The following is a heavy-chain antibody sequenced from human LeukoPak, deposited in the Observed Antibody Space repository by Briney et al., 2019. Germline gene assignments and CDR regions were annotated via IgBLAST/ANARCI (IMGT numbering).Heavy chain of an antibody. Sequence: SETLSLTCTVSGGSISSGDYYWSWIRQPPGKGLEWIGYIYYSGSTYYNPSLESRVTISVDTSKNQFSLKLSSVTAADTAVYYCARVHDSSGYYYAFDYWGQGTLVTVSS. J-gene: IGHJ4*02. CDR1: GGSISSGDYY. CDR2: IYYSGST. CDR3: ARVHDSSGYYYAFDY. V-gene: IGHV4-30-4*01. D-gene: IGHD3-22*01.